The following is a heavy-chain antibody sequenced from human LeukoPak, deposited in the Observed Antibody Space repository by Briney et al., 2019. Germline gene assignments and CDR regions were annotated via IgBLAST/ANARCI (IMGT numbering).Heavy chain of an antibody. V-gene: IGHV4-34*01. CDR2: INHSGST. D-gene: IGHD1-14*01. CDR3: ARSRDHELFEYFQH. CDR1: GGSFSGYY. Sequence: SETLSLTCAVYGGSFSGYYWSWIRQPPGEGLEWIGEINHSGSTNYNPSLKSRVTISVDTSKNQFSLKLSSVTAADTAVYYCARSRDHELFEYFQHWGQGTLVTVSS. J-gene: IGHJ1*01.